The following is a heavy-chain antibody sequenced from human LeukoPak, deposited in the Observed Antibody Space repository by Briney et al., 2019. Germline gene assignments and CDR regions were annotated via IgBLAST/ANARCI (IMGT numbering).Heavy chain of an antibody. J-gene: IGHJ4*02. CDR2: IKPDGSET. V-gene: IGHV3-7*01. CDR3: ARDGGELWPLDE. CDR1: GFPFKGYW. D-gene: IGHD3-10*01. Sequence: GGSLRLSCVASGFPFKGYWMTWVRQSPGRGLDWVANIKPDGSETNYLVSVKGRFTISRDNARDSLFLEMNNLRVDDTAVYYCARDGGELWPLDEWGQGILVTVSS.